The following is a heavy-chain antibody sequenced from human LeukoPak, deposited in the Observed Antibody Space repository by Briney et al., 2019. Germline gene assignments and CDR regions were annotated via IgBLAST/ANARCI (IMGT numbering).Heavy chain of an antibody. V-gene: IGHV4-59*08. CDR1: GGSISSYY. D-gene: IGHD2-8*01. CDR3: ARGLMVYATIAVDY. CDR2: IYYSGST. J-gene: IGHJ4*02. Sequence: SETLSLTCTVSGGSISSYYWSWIRQPPGKGLEWIGYIYYSGSTNYNPSLKSRVTISVDTSKNQFSLKLSSVTAVDTAVYYCARGLMVYATIAVDYWGQGTLVTVSS.